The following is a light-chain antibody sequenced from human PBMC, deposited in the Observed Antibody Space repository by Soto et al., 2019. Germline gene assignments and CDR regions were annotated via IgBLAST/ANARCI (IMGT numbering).Light chain of an antibody. Sequence: DILMTQSPSTLSASVGDRITITCRASETISSWLAWYQQKSGKAPQLLIYDASTLESGVPSRFSGSGFGTEFSLTISSLQPDDFVTYYCQEYESHLRTFGPGTKVEIK. CDR2: DAS. J-gene: IGKJ1*01. CDR1: ETISSW. CDR3: QEYESHLRT. V-gene: IGKV1-5*01.